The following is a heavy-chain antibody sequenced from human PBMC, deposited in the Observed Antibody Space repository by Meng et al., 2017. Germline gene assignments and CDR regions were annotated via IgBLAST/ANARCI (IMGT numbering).Heavy chain of an antibody. CDR2: IRQDGSDQ. J-gene: IGHJ4*02. CDR1: GFTFSIYW. V-gene: IGHV3-7*01. D-gene: IGHD6-13*01. Sequence: GESLKISCAASGFTFSIYWMSWVRQAPGKGLEWVANIRQDGSDQYYVDSVKGRFTISRDNAKNSLYLQMDSLRAEDTAVYYCAIQMAAAGIRRAGFAYWGQGTLVTVSS. CDR3: AIQMAAAGIRRAGFAY.